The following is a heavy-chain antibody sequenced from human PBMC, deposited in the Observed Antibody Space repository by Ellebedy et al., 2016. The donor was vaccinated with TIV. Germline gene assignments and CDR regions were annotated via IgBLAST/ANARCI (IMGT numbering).Heavy chain of an antibody. J-gene: IGHJ4*02. CDR1: GFTFSSYG. V-gene: IGHV3-30*03. CDR3: ARECGGDCYGGFDY. Sequence: GESLKISCAASGFTFSSYGMHWVRQAPGKGLEWVAVISYDGSNKYYADSVKGRFTISRDNSKNTLYLQMNSLRAEDTAVYYCARECGGDCYGGFDYWGQGTLVTVSS. D-gene: IGHD2-21*02. CDR2: ISYDGSNK.